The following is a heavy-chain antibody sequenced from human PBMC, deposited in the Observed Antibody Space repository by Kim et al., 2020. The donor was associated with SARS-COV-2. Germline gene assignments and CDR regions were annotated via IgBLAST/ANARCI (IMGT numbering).Heavy chain of an antibody. CDR3: ATELRITMVRGWLANPQGNWFDT. D-gene: IGHD3-10*01. V-gene: IGHV3-21*01. Sequence: GGSLRLSCAASGFTFSSYSMNWVRQAPGKGLEWVSSISSSSSYIYYADSVNGRFTISRDNAKNSLYLQMNSLRAEDTAVYYCATELRITMVRGWLANPQGNWFDTWGQGTLVTVSS. CDR1: GFTFSSYS. J-gene: IGHJ5*02. CDR2: ISSSSSYI.